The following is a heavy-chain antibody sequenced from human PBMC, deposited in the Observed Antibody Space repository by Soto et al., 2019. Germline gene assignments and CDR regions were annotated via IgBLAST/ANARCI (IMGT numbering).Heavy chain of an antibody. Sequence: GGSLILSCAASGFTFSNAWMSWVRQAPGKGLEWVGRIKSKTDGGTTDYAAPVKGRFTISRDDSKNTLYLQMNSLKTEDTAVYYCTTGPNWNYDYYYYGMDVWGQGTTVTVSS. CDR3: TTGPNWNYDYYYYGMDV. D-gene: IGHD1-7*01. J-gene: IGHJ6*02. V-gene: IGHV3-15*01. CDR1: GFTFSNAW. CDR2: IKSKTDGGTT.